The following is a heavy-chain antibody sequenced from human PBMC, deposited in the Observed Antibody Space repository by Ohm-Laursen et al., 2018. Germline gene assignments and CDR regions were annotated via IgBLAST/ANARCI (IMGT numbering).Heavy chain of an antibody. CDR1: GFTFDDYA. Sequence: SLRLSCAASGFTFDDYAMHWVRHAPGKGLEWVSGISWNSGDIGYGDSVKGRFTISRDNARSSLDLQMNSLRVEDTALYYCAKDLLAAPDYYGMDVWGQGTTVTVSS. J-gene: IGHJ6*02. CDR3: AKDLLAAPDYYGMDV. V-gene: IGHV3-9*01. D-gene: IGHD6-13*01. CDR2: ISWNSGDI.